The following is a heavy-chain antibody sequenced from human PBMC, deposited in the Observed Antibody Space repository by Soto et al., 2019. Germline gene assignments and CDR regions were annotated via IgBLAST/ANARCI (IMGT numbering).Heavy chain of an antibody. CDR1: GVTVNTNY. CDR2: IESGGSI. V-gene: IGHV3-53*01. CDR3: ASTTVWKDAFEI. Sequence: EVQLVESGGRLIQPGGSPRLSCAASGVTVNTNYMSWVRQSPGKGLEWVSLIESGGSIYYADSVKGRFTISRDNFKNTLSLQMNSLRVEDTAVYYCASTTVWKDAFEIWGQGTLVSVSS. D-gene: IGHD3-16*01. J-gene: IGHJ3*02.